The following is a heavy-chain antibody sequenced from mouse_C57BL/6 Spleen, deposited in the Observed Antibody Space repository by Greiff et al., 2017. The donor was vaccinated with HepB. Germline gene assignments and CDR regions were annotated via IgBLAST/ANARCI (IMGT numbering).Heavy chain of an antibody. CDR2: IDPSDSYT. V-gene: IGHV1-69*01. CDR3: ARSEAMDY. CDR1: GYTFTRYW. Sequence: QVQLQQPGAELVMPGASVKLSCKASGYTFTRYWMHWVKQRPGQGLEWIGEIDPSDSYTNYNQKFKGKSTLTVDKSSSTAYMQLSSLTSEDSAVYYCARSEAMDYWGQGTSVTVSS. J-gene: IGHJ4*01.